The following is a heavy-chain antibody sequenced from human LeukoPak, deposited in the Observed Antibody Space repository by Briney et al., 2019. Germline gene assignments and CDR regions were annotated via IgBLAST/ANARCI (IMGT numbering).Heavy chain of an antibody. CDR2: INPNSGGT. CDR3: ARDLRNNCFDS. CDR1: GYTFTSYG. J-gene: IGHJ5*01. Sequence: ASVKVSCKASGYTFTSYGISWVRQAPGQGLEWMGWINPNSGGTNYAQKFQGRVTMTRDTSISTAYMELSRLRSDDTAVYYCARDLRNNCFDSWGQGTLVTVSS. V-gene: IGHV1-2*02.